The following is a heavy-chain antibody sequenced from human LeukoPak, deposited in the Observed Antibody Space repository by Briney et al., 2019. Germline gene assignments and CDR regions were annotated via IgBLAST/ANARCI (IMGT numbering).Heavy chain of an antibody. CDR2: KKEGGSDN. D-gene: IGHD3-22*01. CDR3: PRNVRGIVMPHNAFDI. J-gene: IGHJ3*02. CDR1: GFTVSNYW. V-gene: IGHV3-7*01. Sequence: PGGSLRLSCVAAGFTVSNYWMSWVRQAPGKGLEWVANKKEGGSDNYYVDSVKGLLPIPRENAKHALYLQMNSLRAEETDVYYCPRNVRGIVMPHNAFDIWGQGTMVTVSS.